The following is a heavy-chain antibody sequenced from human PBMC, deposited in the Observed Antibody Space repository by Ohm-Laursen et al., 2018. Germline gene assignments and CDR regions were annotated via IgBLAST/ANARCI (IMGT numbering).Heavy chain of an antibody. V-gene: IGHV3-66*04. CDR3: AKHYGDPPYYFDY. D-gene: IGHD4-17*01. CDR2: FYSGGST. Sequence: SLRLSCAASGFTVSSNYMSWVRQAPGKGLEWVSVFYSGGSTYYADSVQGRFTISRDNSKNTLYLQMNSLRAEDTAVYYCAKHYGDPPYYFDYWGQGTLVTVSS. J-gene: IGHJ4*02. CDR1: GFTVSSNY.